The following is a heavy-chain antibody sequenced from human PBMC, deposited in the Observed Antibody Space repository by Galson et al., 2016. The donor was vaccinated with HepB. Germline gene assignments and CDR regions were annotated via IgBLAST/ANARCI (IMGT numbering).Heavy chain of an antibody. V-gene: IGHV1-69*06. CDR1: GGIFSAYP. J-gene: IGHJ4*02. D-gene: IGHD4-17*01. CDR2: IIPILNRP. CDR3: ARGGNVDYVSIDY. Sequence: SVKVSCKASGGIFSAYPTTWVRQAPGQGFEWLGGIIPILNRPNYAHKFQGRVTITADKSTSTAYMELRSLRCEDTAVYYCARGGNVDYVSIDYWGQGTLVTVSS.